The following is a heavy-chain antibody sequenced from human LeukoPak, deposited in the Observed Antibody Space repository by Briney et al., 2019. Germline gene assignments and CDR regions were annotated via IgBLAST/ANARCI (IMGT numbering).Heavy chain of an antibody. Sequence: GGSLRLSCAASGFTFSSYWMNWVRQAPGKGLEWVAVISYDGSNKYNADSVKGRFTISRDNSKNTLYLQMNSLRREDTAEYYCARAEYDRSGSIYYYYGMDIWGQGTTVTVSS. J-gene: IGHJ6*02. D-gene: IGHD3-22*01. CDR1: GFTFSSYW. V-gene: IGHV3-30-3*01. CDR2: ISYDGSNK. CDR3: ARAEYDRSGSIYYYYGMDI.